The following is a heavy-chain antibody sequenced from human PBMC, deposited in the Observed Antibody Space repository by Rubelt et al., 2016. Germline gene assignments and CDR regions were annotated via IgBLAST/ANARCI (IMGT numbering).Heavy chain of an antibody. V-gene: IGHV4-39*07. J-gene: IGHJ5*02. D-gene: IGHD4-11*01. CDR1: GCSISSSSYY. Sequence: QLQLQESGPGLVKPSETLSLTCTVSGCSISSSSYYWGWIRQPPGKGLAWIGSIYYSGGTYYNPSLKSRVTISVDTSKNQCSLKRSAVTDEDTAVYYCARDWGLQYYWFDPWGQGTLVTVSA. CDR3: ARDWGLQYYWFDP. CDR2: IYYSGGT.